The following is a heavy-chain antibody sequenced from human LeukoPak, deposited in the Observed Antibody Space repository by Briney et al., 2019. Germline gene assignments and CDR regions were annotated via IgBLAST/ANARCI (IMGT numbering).Heavy chain of an antibody. Sequence: PSETLSLTCAVSGGSISSSNWWSWVRQPPGKGLEWIGEIYHSGSTNYNPSLKSRVTISVDKSKNQFSLKLSSVTAADTAVYYCARFVVVRGKTPPFDFLGQGTLVTVSS. CDR3: ARFVVVRGKTPPFDF. D-gene: IGHD2-21*01. V-gene: IGHV4-4*02. CDR2: IYHSGST. CDR1: GGSISSSNW. J-gene: IGHJ4*02.